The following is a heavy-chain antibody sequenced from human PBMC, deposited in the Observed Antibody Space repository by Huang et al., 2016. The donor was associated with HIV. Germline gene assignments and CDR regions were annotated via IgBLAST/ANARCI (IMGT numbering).Heavy chain of an antibody. CDR2: ISYKGSEK. V-gene: IGHV3-30*18. CDR3: VKDQGHTFMVRYHFDF. Sequence: QVQLVESGGGVVQPGRSLRLSCADSGFTFSTYGMHWVRQAPGKGLEVGTVISYKGSEKYYADAVKGRFTSSRDNSNNTLYLQMNSRRADDTAVYYCVKDQGHTFMVRYHFDFWGQGTLVTVSS. CDR1: GFTFSTYG. D-gene: IGHD3-10*01. J-gene: IGHJ4*02.